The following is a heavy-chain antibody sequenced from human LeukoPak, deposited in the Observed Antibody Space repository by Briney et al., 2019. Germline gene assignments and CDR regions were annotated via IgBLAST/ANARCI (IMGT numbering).Heavy chain of an antibody. CDR1: GFTFSSYG. D-gene: IGHD6-19*01. Sequence: PGGSLRLSCAASGFTFSSYGMHWVRQAPGKGLEWVAVTWCDGSNKYYADSVKGRFTISRDNSKNTLYLQMNSLRAEDTAVYYCARGLEDSSGWYYFDYWGQGTLVTVSS. CDR2: TWCDGSNK. CDR3: ARGLEDSSGWYYFDY. J-gene: IGHJ4*02. V-gene: IGHV3-33*01.